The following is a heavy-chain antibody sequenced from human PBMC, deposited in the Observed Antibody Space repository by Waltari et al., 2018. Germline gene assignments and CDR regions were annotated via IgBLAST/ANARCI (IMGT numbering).Heavy chain of an antibody. V-gene: IGHV3-48*03. D-gene: IGHD6-13*01. CDR3: ARESGSSWSPLDY. J-gene: IGHJ4*02. CDR2: ISSSGSST. Sequence: EVQLVESGGGLAQPGGSLRLSCVASGCTFSSYEMNGVRQATGKGLEWVSYISSSGSSTIYADSARGRFTISRDNAKNSLYLQMNSLRAEDTAVYFCARESGSSWSPLDYWGQGTLVTVSS. CDR1: GCTFSSYE.